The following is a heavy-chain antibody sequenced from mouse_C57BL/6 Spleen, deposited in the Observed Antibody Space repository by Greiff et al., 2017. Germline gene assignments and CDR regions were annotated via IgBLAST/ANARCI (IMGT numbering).Heavy chain of an antibody. CDR3: ARSYGNYYAMDY. D-gene: IGHD2-1*01. J-gene: IGHJ4*01. V-gene: IGHV3-3*01. CDR1: GFSINSDCY. CDR2: TFYSGIT. Sequence: EVQVVESGPSLVRPSQTLSLTCTVTGFSINSDCYWIWIRQFPGNKLEYIGYTFYSGITYYNPSLESRTYITRDTSKNQFSLKLSSVTTEDTATYYCARSYGNYYAMDYWGQGTSVTVSS.